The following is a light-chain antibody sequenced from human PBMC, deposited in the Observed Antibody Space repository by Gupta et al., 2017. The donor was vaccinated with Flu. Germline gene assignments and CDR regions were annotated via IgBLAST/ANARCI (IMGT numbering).Light chain of an antibody. Sequence: QSVFTQPPSVSAAPGHRVPLPCPGSSSNIASNHVSWYQQLPGTAPKLLIYDNNKRPSGIPDRFSGSKSGTSATLGITGLQTGDEADYYCGTGDSSLSAELFGGGTRLTVL. V-gene: IGLV1-51*01. CDR3: GTGDSSLSAEL. J-gene: IGLJ3*02. CDR2: DNN. CDR1: SSNIASNH.